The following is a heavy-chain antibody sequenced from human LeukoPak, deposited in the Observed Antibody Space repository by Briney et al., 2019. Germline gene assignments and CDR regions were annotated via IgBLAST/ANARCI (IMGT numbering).Heavy chain of an antibody. Sequence: PSETLSLTYTVSGGSISSYYWSWIRQPPGKGLEWIGYIYYSGSTNYNPSLKSRVTISVDTSKNQFSLKLSSVTAADTAVYYCAMGDYYDSSGYPLLYYWGQGTLATVSS. J-gene: IGHJ4*02. CDR1: GGSISSYY. D-gene: IGHD3-22*01. V-gene: IGHV4-59*01. CDR3: AMGDYYDSSGYPLLYY. CDR2: IYYSGST.